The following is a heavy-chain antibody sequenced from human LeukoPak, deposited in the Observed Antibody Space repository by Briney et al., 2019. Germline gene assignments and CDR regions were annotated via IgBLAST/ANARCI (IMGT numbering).Heavy chain of an antibody. CDR3: ARDRGSSCLDV. Sequence: PGGSLRLSCAASGFTFSSYWMHWVRQAPGKGLVWVSRINSVGSSTSYADSVKGRFTISRDNAKNTLYLQMSSLRAEDTAVYYCARDRGSSCLDVWGKGTTVTVSS. D-gene: IGHD6-13*01. J-gene: IGHJ6*04. CDR2: INSVGSST. V-gene: IGHV3-74*01. CDR1: GFTFSSYW.